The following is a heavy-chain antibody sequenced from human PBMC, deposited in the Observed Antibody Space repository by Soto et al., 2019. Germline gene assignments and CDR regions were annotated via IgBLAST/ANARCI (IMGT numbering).Heavy chain of an antibody. CDR1: GFTFSSYA. D-gene: IGHD5-18*01. Sequence: EVQLLESGGGLVQPGGSLRPSCAASGFTFSSYAMSWVRQAPGKGLEWVSAISGSGGSTYYADSVKGRFTISRDNSKNTLYLQMNSLRAEDTAVYYCAKVGGSYSYYFDYWGQGTLVTVSS. V-gene: IGHV3-23*01. J-gene: IGHJ4*02. CDR2: ISGSGGST. CDR3: AKVGGSYSYYFDY.